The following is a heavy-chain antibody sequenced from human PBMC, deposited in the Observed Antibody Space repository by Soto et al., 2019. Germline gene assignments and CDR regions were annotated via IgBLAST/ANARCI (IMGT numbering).Heavy chain of an antibody. V-gene: IGHV1-8*01. CDR2: MNPNSGNT. J-gene: IGHJ4*02. D-gene: IGHD6-19*01. CDR1: GYTFTSYD. Sequence: QVQLVQSGAEVKKPGASVKVSCKASGYTFTSYDINWVRQATGQGLEWMGWMNPNSGNTGYAQKFPGRVTMSRNTSTVTAYMELSSLTPAASPVYYCGREMGVSSPVAHWGQGTLVSFSS. CDR3: GREMGVSSPVAH.